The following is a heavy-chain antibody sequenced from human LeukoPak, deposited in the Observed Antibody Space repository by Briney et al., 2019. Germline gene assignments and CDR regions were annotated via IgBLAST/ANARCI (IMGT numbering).Heavy chain of an antibody. CDR2: IYYSGST. CDR1: GCTISNYD. V-gene: IGHV4-59*08. CDR3: ARHESSVVPSSFDY. D-gene: IGHD2-2*01. Sequence: SGTLSLTCTVSGCTISNYDWRWIRQPPGRGLEWVGDIYYSGSTNYNPSFKSRVTTSDDTPKDHFSLKLSSVTAADTAVYYCARHESSVVPSSFDYWGQGTLVTVSS. J-gene: IGHJ4*02.